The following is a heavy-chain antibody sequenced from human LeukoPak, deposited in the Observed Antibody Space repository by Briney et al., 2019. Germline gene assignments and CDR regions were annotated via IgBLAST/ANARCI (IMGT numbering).Heavy chain of an antibody. CDR1: GFTFRDYG. CDR2: TRSMIYGGAP. D-gene: IGHD2/OR15-2a*01. CDR3: ARGQTVSGAKYYFDF. V-gene: IGHV3-49*04. Sequence: PGGSLRLSCLTSGFTFRDYGLGWVRQAPGMGLEWVGFTRSMIYGGAPEYAASVRGRFSVSRDDSQSIAYLQMNNLNSEDTAIYYCARGQTVSGAKYYFDFWSPGTLVTVSS. J-gene: IGHJ4*02.